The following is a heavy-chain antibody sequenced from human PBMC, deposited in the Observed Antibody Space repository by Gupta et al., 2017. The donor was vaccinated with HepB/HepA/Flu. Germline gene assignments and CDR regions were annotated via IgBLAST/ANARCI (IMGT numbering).Heavy chain of an antibody. V-gene: IGHV1-69*01. J-gene: IGHJ6*03. CDR3: ARSPQLGQLVFLRGYYYYYMDV. CDR1: GGTLSSYA. CDR2: IIPIFHTA. Sequence: QVQLVQSGAEVKKPGSSVKVSCQASGGTLSSYAISWVRQAPGQGLEWMGGIIPIFHTANYAQKFQGRVTITADESTSTTYMELSSLRSEDTAFYYCARSPQLGQLVFLRGYYYYYMDVWGNGTTVTVSS. D-gene: IGHD6-6*01.